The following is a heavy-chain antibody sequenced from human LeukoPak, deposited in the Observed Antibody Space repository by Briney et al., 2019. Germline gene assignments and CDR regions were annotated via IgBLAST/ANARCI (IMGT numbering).Heavy chain of an antibody. CDR3: AKEGELDNFDY. D-gene: IGHD1-26*01. J-gene: IGHJ4*02. V-gene: IGHV3-23*01. CDR2: ISGSGGST. Sequence: PGGSLRPSCAASGFTFSIYSMSSVRQAPGKGREWVSAISGSGGSTYYAESVKGRFTISRDNSKNTLYLQMNSLRAEDTAVFYCAKEGELDNFDYWGQGTLVTVSS. CDR1: GFTFSIYS.